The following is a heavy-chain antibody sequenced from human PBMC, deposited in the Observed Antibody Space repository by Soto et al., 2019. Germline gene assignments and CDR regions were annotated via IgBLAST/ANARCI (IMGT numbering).Heavy chain of an antibody. CDR3: AIVRASSGSWHEYYYGMDV. D-gene: IGHD3-22*01. J-gene: IGHJ6*02. CDR2: INPTGGTT. V-gene: IGHV1-46*01. CDR1: GYTFTSYY. Sequence: ASVKVSCKASGYTFTSYYIHWVRQAPGQGLEWMGNINPTGGTTTYAQKFQGRVTMTGDTSTSTVDVELSSLRSEDTAVYYCAIVRASSGSWHEYYYGMDVWGQGTTVTVSS.